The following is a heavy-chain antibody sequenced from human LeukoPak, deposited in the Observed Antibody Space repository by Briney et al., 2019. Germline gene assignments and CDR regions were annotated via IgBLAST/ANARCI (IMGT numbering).Heavy chain of an antibody. CDR3: AKDGGMRGAPS. Sequence: GGSLRLSCAASGFTFSSYAMSWVRQAPGKGLEWVSAISGSGGSTYYADSVKGRFTISRDNSRNTLYLQMNSLRAEDTAVYYCAKDGGMRGAPSWGQGTLVTVSS. CDR1: GFTFSSYA. CDR2: ISGSGGST. V-gene: IGHV3-23*01. D-gene: IGHD1-26*01. J-gene: IGHJ5*02.